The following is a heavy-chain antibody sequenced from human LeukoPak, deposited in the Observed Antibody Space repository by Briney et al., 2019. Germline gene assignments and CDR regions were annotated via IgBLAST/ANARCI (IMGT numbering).Heavy chain of an antibody. CDR3: AGGLMVRGVIFDY. CDR1: GGSFSGYY. D-gene: IGHD3-10*01. Sequence: SETLSLTCAVYGGSFSGYYWSWIRQPPGKGLEWIGEINHSGSTNYNPSLKSRVTISVDTSKNQFSLKLSSVTAADTAVYYCAGGLMVRGVIFDYWGQGTLVTVSS. J-gene: IGHJ4*02. CDR2: INHSGST. V-gene: IGHV4-34*01.